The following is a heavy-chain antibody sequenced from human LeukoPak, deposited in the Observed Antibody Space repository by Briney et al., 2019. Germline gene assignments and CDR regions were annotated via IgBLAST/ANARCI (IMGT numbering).Heavy chain of an antibody. V-gene: IGHV3-30*04. J-gene: IGHJ3*02. Sequence: PGGSLRLSCAASGFTFSSYAMHWVRQAPGKGLEWVAVISYDGSNKYYADSVKGRFTTSRDNSKNTLYLQMNSLRAEDTAVYYCAQNWNCGLGTCFDIWGQGTMVTVSS. CDR2: ISYDGSNK. D-gene: IGHD1-7*01. CDR3: AQNWNCGLGTCFDI. CDR1: GFTFSSYA.